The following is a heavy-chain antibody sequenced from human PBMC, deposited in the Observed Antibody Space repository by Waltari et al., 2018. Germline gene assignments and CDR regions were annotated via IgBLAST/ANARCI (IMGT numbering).Heavy chain of an antibody. Sequence: QVQLVQSGAEVKKPGSSVKVSCKASGGTFSSYAISWVRQAPGQGLEWMGGIIPILCTANYAQKVQGRVTITADESTSTAYMELSSLRSEDTAVYYCARDPMVRGVIIPNWFDPWGQGTLVTVSS. CDR3: ARDPMVRGVIIPNWFDP. J-gene: IGHJ5*02. CDR2: IIPILCTA. CDR1: GGTFSSYA. D-gene: IGHD3-10*01. V-gene: IGHV1-69*01.